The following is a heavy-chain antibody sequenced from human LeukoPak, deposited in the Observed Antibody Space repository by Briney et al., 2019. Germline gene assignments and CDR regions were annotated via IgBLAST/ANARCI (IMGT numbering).Heavy chain of an antibody. CDR3: ARHMGWNNSSGGVAWFDP. Sequence: ASVTVSCKTSGYLFSRNAISWVRQSPGQGLEWLGWISPYRGNANYAQKFQGRVTMTTDTSTRTVFLELWSLRSDDTAVYYCARHMGWNNSSGGVAWFDPWGQGTLVIVSS. CDR2: ISPYRGNA. D-gene: IGHD1/OR15-1a*01. J-gene: IGHJ5*02. V-gene: IGHV1-18*04. CDR1: GYLFSRNA.